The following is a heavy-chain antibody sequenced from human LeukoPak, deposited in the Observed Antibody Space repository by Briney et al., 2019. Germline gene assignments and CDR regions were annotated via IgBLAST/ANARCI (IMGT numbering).Heavy chain of an antibody. CDR3: ARDLDYYDSSGSVYGMDV. Sequence: GGSLRLSCAASGFTFSSYGMHWVRQAPGKGLEWVAVIWYDGSNKYYADSVKGRFTISRDNSKNTLYLRMNSLRAEDTAVYYCARDLDYYDSSGSVYGMDVWGQGTTVTVSS. D-gene: IGHD3-22*01. J-gene: IGHJ6*02. CDR1: GFTFSSYG. CDR2: IWYDGSNK. V-gene: IGHV3-33*01.